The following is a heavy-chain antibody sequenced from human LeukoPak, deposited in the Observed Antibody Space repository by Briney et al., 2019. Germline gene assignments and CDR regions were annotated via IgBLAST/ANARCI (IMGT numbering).Heavy chain of an antibody. D-gene: IGHD6-13*01. CDR2: IYYSGST. CDR1: GGSISSYY. Sequence: PSETLSLTCTVSGGSISSYYWSWIRQPPGKGLEWIGSIYYSGSTYYNPSLKSRVTISVDTSKNQFSLKLSSVTAADTAVYYCARFSRAGFNDAFDIWGQGTMVTVSS. V-gene: IGHV4-59*05. CDR3: ARFSRAGFNDAFDI. J-gene: IGHJ3*02.